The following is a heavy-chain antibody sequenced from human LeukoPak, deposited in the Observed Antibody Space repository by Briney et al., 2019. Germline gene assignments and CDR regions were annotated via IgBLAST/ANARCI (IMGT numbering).Heavy chain of an antibody. CDR1: GDSITSNTYY. J-gene: IGHJ4*02. CDR3: ARESSFSPEMLNFDY. V-gene: IGHV4-39*02. CDR2: IYYSGSST. D-gene: IGHD2-8*01. Sequence: PSETLSLTCTVSGDSITSNTYYWGWIRQPPGKGLEWIGSIYYSGSSTYYNPSLESRVTISVDTSKNQFSLKLSSVTAADTAVYYCARESSFSPEMLNFDYWGQGTLVTVSS.